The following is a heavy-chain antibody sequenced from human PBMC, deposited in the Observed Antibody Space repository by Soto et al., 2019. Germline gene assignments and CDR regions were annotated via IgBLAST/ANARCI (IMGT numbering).Heavy chain of an antibody. CDR3: ARRYCSDSYCSYFDY. CDR2: INHSGTT. Sequence: SLTCAVYGGSVSGYFWSWIRQPPGKGLEWIGEINHSGTTSYSPSLDSRVTTSVDTSKNQFSLRLSSVTAADTAIYYCARRYCSDSYCSYFDYWGRGTLVTVSS. V-gene: IGHV4-34*01. CDR1: GGSVSGYF. D-gene: IGHD2-15*01. J-gene: IGHJ4*02.